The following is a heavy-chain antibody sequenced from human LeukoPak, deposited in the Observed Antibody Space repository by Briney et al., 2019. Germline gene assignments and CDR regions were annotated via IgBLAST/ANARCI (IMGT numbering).Heavy chain of an antibody. J-gene: IGHJ4*02. Sequence: GGTLRLSCAASGFTFSSFGMSWVRQAPGKGLEWVSAISGSGGSTYYADSVKGRFTISRDNSKNTLYLQMNSLRADDTAVYYCAAYGSGSPPYCFDYWGQGTLVTVSS. CDR3: AAYGSGSPPYCFDY. CDR1: GFTFSSFG. CDR2: ISGSGGST. V-gene: IGHV3-23*01. D-gene: IGHD3-10*01.